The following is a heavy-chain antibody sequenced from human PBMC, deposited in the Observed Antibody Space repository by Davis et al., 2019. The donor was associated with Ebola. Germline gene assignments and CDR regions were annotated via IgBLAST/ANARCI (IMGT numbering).Heavy chain of an antibody. CDR2: INPSGGST. Sequence: AASVKVSCKASGYTFTSYYMHWVRQAPGQGLEWMGIINPSGGSTSYAQKFQGRVTITRDTSASTAYMELSSLRSDDTAVYYCARRVGARSGFDSWGQGSLVTVSS. V-gene: IGHV1-46*01. CDR1: GYTFTSYY. D-gene: IGHD1-26*01. CDR3: ARRVGARSGFDS. J-gene: IGHJ4*02.